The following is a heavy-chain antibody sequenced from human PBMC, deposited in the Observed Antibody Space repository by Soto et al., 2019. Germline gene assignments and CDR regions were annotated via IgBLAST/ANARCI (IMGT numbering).Heavy chain of an antibody. D-gene: IGHD3-10*01. V-gene: IGHV3-64*01. CDR2: IVSNGGST. CDR1: GFTFSSYA. Sequence: GGSLRLSCAASGFTFSSYAMHWVRQAPGKGLEYVSAIVSNGGSTYYANSVKGRFTISRDNSKNTLYLQMGSLRAEDMAVYYCVRSGDYRSGSYWYFFDYWGQGAQVTVSS. J-gene: IGHJ4*02. CDR3: VRSGDYRSGSYWYFFDY.